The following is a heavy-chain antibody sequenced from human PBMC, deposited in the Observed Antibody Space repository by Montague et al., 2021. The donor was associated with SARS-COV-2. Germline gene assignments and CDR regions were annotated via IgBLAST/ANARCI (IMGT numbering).Heavy chain of an antibody. J-gene: IGHJ4*02. V-gene: IGHV4-34*01. CDR2: INHRGST. Sequence: SETLSLTCAVYDGSFSDYSWTWIRQPPGKGLEWIGEINHRGSTNYNPSLKRRVTISVATSKNQFSLKMTSVTAAATAVYYCASGRQHINMVVVVVTGGEYYFDFWGQGTLVAVSS. CDR1: DGSFSDYS. D-gene: IGHD3-22*01. CDR3: ASGRQHINMVVVVVTGGEYYFDF.